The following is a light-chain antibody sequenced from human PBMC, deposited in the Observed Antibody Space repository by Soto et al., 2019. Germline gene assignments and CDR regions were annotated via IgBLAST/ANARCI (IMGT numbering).Light chain of an antibody. J-gene: IGKJ3*01. CDR2: EAS. CDR3: QQSYSTPHFN. Sequence: DIQMTQSPSPLSASVGDRVYITCRTSQSISSYLNWYQAKPGKAPKLLIYEASSLESGVPSRFSGSGSGTDFTLTISSLQPEDSANYYCQQSYSTPHFNFGHGTRV. CDR1: QSISSY. V-gene: IGKV1-39*01.